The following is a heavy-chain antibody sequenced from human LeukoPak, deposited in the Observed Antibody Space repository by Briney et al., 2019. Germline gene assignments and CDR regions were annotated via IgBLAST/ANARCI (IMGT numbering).Heavy chain of an antibody. CDR2: VYPGDSDT. CDR3: ARRRDRGRYFDL. Sequence: GESLKISCKGSGYSFTGYWIGWVRQMPGKGLEWMGIVYPGDSDTRYSPSFQGQVTISADKSITTAYLQWSSLKASDSAIYYCARRRDRGRYFDLLGRGTLVTVSS. V-gene: IGHV5-51*01. D-gene: IGHD6-25*01. CDR1: GYSFTGYW. J-gene: IGHJ2*01.